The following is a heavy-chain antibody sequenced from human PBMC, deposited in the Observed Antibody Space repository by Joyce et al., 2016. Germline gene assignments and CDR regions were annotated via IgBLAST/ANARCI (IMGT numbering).Heavy chain of an antibody. J-gene: IGHJ6*02. CDR3: ARGGIVYDYSMDL. Sequence: EVQLVESGGGLVKPGGSLRISCAASGFTFSTSSMSWFRRAPGKCLEWVSAISSYSTYIFYADSVKGRFTVSRDNAKNSLYLQMNSLRAEDTAVFFCARGGIVYDYSMDLWGQGTTVTVSS. CDR2: ISSYSTYI. D-gene: IGHD3-22*01. CDR1: GFTFSTSS. V-gene: IGHV3-21*02.